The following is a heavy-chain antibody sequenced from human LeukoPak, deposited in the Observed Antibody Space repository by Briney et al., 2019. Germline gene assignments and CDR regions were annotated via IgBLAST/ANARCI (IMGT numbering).Heavy chain of an antibody. D-gene: IGHD3-10*01. Sequence: ASVTVSCTASGYTFSTYPMNWVRQAPGQGLEWMGWISAYNGNTNYAQKLQGRVTMTTDTSTSTAYMELRSLRSDDTAVYYCARDRITMVRGVIGYWGQGTLVTVSS. J-gene: IGHJ4*02. CDR2: ISAYNGNT. CDR3: ARDRITMVRGVIGY. V-gene: IGHV1-18*01. CDR1: GYTFSTYP.